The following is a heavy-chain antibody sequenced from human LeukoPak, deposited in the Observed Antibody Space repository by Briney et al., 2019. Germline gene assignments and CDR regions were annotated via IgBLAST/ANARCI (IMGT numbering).Heavy chain of an antibody. V-gene: IGHV4-34*01. D-gene: IGHD1-26*01. CDR2: INHSGST. CDR1: GGSFSGYY. Sequence: SETLSLTCAVYGGSFSGYYWSWIRQPPGKGLEWIREINHSGSTNYNPSLKNRVTISVDTSKNQFSLKLSSVTAADTAVYYCAGFRSGSYWKIDYWGQGTLVTVSS. CDR3: AGFRSGSYWKIDY. J-gene: IGHJ4*02.